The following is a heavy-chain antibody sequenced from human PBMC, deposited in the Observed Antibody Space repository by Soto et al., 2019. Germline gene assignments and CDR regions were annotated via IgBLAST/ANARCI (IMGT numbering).Heavy chain of an antibody. D-gene: IGHD6-13*01. CDR3: ASGTLGTRAAPDS. Sequence: PSETLSLTCNVSGDTIRGYYWNWIRQPPGKTLEWIGSIYYTGGTNYNPSLKSRVTISVDTSKNHFSLKFNSLTAADTAVYYCASGTLGTRAAPDSWGQGSLVTVSS. CDR2: IYYTGGT. V-gene: IGHV4-59*01. CDR1: GDTIRGYY. J-gene: IGHJ4*02.